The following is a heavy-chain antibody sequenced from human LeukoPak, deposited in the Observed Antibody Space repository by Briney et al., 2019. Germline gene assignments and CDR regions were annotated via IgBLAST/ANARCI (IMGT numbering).Heavy chain of an antibody. J-gene: IGHJ4*02. V-gene: IGHV4-38-2*02. CDR1: GYSISSGYY. CDR3: ARDSHYDSSGYYWDYFDY. CDR2: IYHSGST. D-gene: IGHD3-22*01. Sequence: SETLSLTCTVSGYSISSGYYWGWIRQPPGKWLEWIGSIYHSGSTYYNPSLKSRVTISVDTSKNQFSLKLSSVTAADTAVYYCARDSHYDSSGYYWDYFDYWGQGTLVTVSS.